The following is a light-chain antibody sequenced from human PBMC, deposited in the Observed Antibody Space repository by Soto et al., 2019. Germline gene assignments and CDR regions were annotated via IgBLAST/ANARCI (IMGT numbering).Light chain of an antibody. CDR3: QQYNNWPLT. CDR2: GAS. Sequence: EIVMTQSPATLSVSPGERATRSCRASQRVSRNLAWYQQKPGQAPRFLIYGASTRATGIPARFSGSGSGTEFTLTISSLQSEDFAVYFCQQYNNWPLTFGGGTKVDIK. J-gene: IGKJ4*01. V-gene: IGKV3-15*01. CDR1: QRVSRN.